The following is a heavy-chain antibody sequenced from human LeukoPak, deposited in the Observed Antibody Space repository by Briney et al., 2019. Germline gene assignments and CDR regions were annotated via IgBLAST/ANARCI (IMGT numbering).Heavy chain of an antibody. CDR3: ARPPPASMIRGVIIPHFDT. J-gene: IGHJ4*02. CDR2: ISYDGSHQ. D-gene: IGHD3-10*01. V-gene: IGHV3-30*03. CDR1: GFILSAYD. Sequence: GGSLRFSCAASGFILSAYDMHWVRQAPGKGLEWVAVISYDGSHQYCADSVQGRFTISRDTPKNTLYLQMNSLRPGDTAIYFCARPPPASMIRGVIIPHFDTWGQGTLVTVSS.